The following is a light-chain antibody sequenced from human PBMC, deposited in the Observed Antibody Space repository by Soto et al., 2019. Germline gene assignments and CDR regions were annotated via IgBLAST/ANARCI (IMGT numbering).Light chain of an antibody. CDR2: GAS. Sequence: EIVMTQSASTLSVSPGERATLSWRASQSISDTLAWYQQKPGQAPRLLIHGASTRATGFPARFSGSGSGTDFTLTISSLQSEDFVVYYCQQYNNWPWTFGQGTKVDIK. CDR1: QSISDT. J-gene: IGKJ1*01. CDR3: QQYNNWPWT. V-gene: IGKV3-15*01.